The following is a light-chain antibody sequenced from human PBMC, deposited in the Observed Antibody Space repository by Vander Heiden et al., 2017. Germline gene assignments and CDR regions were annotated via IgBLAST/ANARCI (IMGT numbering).Light chain of an antibody. CDR1: NSNIGKYF. V-gene: IGLV1-51*01. CDR3: ATWDDSLHAVV. CDR2: DND. J-gene: IGLJ3*02. Sequence: QSVLTQPPSVSAAPGQMVAIPCSGSNSNIGKYFVSWYQHLPGTAPKLLIYDNDQRPSGIPDRLSGSKSGTSATLGITGLLTGDEGDYFCATWDDSLHAVVFGGGTKLTVL.